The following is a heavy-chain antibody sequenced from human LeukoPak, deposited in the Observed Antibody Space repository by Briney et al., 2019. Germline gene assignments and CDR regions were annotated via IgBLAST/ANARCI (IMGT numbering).Heavy chain of an antibody. CDR2: IIPIFGTA. V-gene: IGHV1-69*05. Sequence: SVKVSCKASGGTFSSYAISWVRQAPGQGLEWMGGIIPIFGTANYAQKFQGRVTITTDESTSTAYMELSSLRSEDTAVYYCASPGPSRPLYSGYDRIGGLMDVWGQGTTVTVSS. J-gene: IGHJ6*02. D-gene: IGHD5-12*01. CDR1: GGTFSSYA. CDR3: ASPGPSRPLYSGYDRIGGLMDV.